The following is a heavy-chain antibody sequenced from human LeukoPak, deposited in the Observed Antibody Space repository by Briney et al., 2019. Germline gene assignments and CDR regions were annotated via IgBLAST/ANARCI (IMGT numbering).Heavy chain of an antibody. J-gene: IGHJ4*02. Sequence: GGSLRLSCAASGFNLNNAWMSWVRQAPGKGLEWVGRIRSNAYGGATESAAPVTGRFTISRDDSENTMYLQMNSLKIEDTAVYYCTRGSNRDDSSDFDCWGQGTLVTVSS. V-gene: IGHV3-15*07. CDR2: IRSNAYGGAT. CDR1: GFNLNNAW. D-gene: IGHD3-22*01. CDR3: TRGSNRDDSSDFDC.